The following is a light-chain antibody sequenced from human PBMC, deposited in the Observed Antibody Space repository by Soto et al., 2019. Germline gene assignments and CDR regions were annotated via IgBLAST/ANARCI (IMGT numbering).Light chain of an antibody. CDR2: SNS. CDR1: SSNIGAGYD. CDR3: QSYDSSLGVV. Sequence: QSVLTQPPSVSGAPGQRVTISCTGSSSNIGAGYDVHWYQQLPGTAPKLLIYSNSNRPSGVPDRFSGSKSGTSASLAITGLQAEDEADYYCQSYDSSLGVVFGGGTTVTVL. J-gene: IGLJ2*01. V-gene: IGLV1-40*01.